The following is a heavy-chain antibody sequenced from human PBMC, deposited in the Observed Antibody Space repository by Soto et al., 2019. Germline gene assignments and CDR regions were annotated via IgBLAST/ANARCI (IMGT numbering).Heavy chain of an antibody. V-gene: IGHV1-2*04. D-gene: IGHD6-19*01. J-gene: IGHJ6*02. CDR2: INPNSGGT. CDR3: AREASSGWTKSGYYYYYGMDV. CDR1: GYTFTGYY. Sequence: ASVKVSCKASGYTFTGYYMHWVRQAPGQGLEWMGWINPNSGGTNYAQKFQGWVTMTRDTSISTAHMELSRLRSDDTAVYYCAREASSGWTKSGYYYYYGMDVRGQGTTVTVSS.